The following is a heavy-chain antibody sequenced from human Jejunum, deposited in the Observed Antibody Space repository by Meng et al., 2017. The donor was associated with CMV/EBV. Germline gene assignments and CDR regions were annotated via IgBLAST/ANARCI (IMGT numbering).Heavy chain of an antibody. Sequence: FSSDEMKWVRQAPGKGLEWIADISRRDFTVHYADSVKGRFTISRDNAETSLYLKMNSLRIEDTAIYYCARVQYYDFWSGPGLAMDVWGQGTTVTVS. CDR2: ISRRDFTV. CDR3: ARVQYYDFWSGPGLAMDV. CDR1: FSSDE. J-gene: IGHJ6*02. V-gene: IGHV3-48*03. D-gene: IGHD3-3*01.